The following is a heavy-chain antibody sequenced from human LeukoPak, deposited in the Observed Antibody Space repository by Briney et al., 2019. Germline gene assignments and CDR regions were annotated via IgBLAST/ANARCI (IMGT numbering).Heavy chain of an antibody. D-gene: IGHD3-10*01. J-gene: IGHJ4*02. CDR3: ARDGRGLDY. V-gene: IGHV4-4*07. CDR1: GGSITNYY. Sequence: SETLSLTCTVSGGSITNYYWTWIRQPAGKGLEWIGCIYTSGSTSYNPSLKSRVTISVDTSKNQFSLKLSSVTAADTAVYYCARDGRGLDYWGQGTLVTVSS. CDR2: IYTSGST.